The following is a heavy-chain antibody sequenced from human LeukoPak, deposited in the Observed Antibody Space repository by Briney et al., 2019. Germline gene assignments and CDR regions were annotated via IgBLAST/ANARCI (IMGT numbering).Heavy chain of an antibody. D-gene: IGHD6-19*01. CDR2: IIPILGIA. CDR1: GGTFSSYA. Sequence: SVKVSCKASGGTFSSYAISWVRQAPGQGLEWMERIIPILGIANYAQKFQGRVTITADKSTSTAYMELSSLRSEDTAVYYCARVLSRGAGTGDYYYYGMDVWGQGTTVTVSS. V-gene: IGHV1-69*04. J-gene: IGHJ6*02. CDR3: ARVLSRGAGTGDYYYYGMDV.